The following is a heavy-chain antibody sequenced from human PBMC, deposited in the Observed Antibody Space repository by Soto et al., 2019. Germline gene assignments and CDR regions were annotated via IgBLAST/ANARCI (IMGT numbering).Heavy chain of an antibody. D-gene: IGHD3-16*01. V-gene: IGHV3-23*01. CDR1: VLTFSTYA. CDR3: AKVVPNDYAVVNDFDI. CDR2: ISVSGGST. J-gene: IGHJ3*02. Sequence: HPECCLRHSCSAAVLTFSTYAISWLRHAPGKGLEWVSAISVSGGSTYYADSVKGRFTISRDNSKNTLYLQMNSLRAEDTAVYYCAKVVPNDYAVVNDFDIWGQRNMLTVSS.